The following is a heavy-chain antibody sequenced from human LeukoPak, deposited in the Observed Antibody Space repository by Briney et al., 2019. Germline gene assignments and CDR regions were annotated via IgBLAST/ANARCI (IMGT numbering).Heavy chain of an antibody. CDR3: ARVRGGYYPTFDY. V-gene: IGHV4-31*03. CDR2: IYYSGST. D-gene: IGHD3-3*01. J-gene: IGHJ4*02. Sequence: SETLSLTSTVSGGSISSGGYYWSWIRQHPGKGLEWIGYIYYSGSTYYNPSLKSRVTISVDTSKNQFSLELSSVTAADTAVYYCARVRGGYYPTFDYWGQGTLVTVSS. CDR1: GGSISSGGYY.